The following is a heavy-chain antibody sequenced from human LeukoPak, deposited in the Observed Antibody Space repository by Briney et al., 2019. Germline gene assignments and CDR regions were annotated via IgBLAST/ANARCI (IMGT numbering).Heavy chain of an antibody. D-gene: IGHD6-13*01. CDR2: INPGGGNT. CDR1: GYTFTNYY. CDR3: ARDPGYSSSYKDY. Sequence: ASVKVSCKASGYTFTNYYMHWVRQAPGQGLEWMGLINPGGGNTNYAQNFQGRVTMTTDTSTSTAYMELRSLRSDDTAVYYCARDPGYSSSYKDYWGQGTLVTVSS. J-gene: IGHJ4*02. V-gene: IGHV1-46*01.